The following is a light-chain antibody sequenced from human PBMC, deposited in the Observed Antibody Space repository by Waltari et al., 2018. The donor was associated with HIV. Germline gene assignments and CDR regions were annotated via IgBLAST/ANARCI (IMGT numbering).Light chain of an antibody. CDR2: GAS. V-gene: IGKV3-20*01. CDR3: HQYGTSPRT. CDR1: QSVSSSF. Sequence: EIVLTQSPGTLSLSPGERATLSCRASQSVSSSFLAWYQQKPGQAPRLLIYGASNRATGIPDRFSGSESGTDFTLTINRLEPEDFAVYYCHQYGTSPRTFGQGTK. J-gene: IGKJ1*01.